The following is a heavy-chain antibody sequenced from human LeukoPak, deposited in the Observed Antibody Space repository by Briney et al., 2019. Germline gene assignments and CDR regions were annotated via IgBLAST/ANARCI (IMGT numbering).Heavy chain of an antibody. J-gene: IGHJ5*02. CDR1: GYTFTDYY. CDR3: ATVLFGVVDNWFDP. Sequence: GATVKISCKASGYTFTDYYMHWVQQAPGKGPEWMGRVDPEDGETIYAEKFQGRVTITADTSTDTAYMELSSLRSEDTAVYYCATVLFGVVDNWFDPWGQGTLVTVSS. D-gene: IGHD3-3*01. V-gene: IGHV1-69-2*01. CDR2: VDPEDGET.